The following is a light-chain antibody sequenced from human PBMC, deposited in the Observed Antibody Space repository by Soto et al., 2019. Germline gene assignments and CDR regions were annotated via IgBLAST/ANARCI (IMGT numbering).Light chain of an antibody. V-gene: IGKV1-39*01. CDR2: AAS. CDR1: QSISSY. CDR3: QQSYSTPDT. J-gene: IGKJ2*01. Sequence: DIQMTQSPSSLSASVGDRVTITCRASQSISSYLHWYQQKPWKPPKLLIYAASSLQSGVPSRFSGSGSGTDFTLTISSLQPEEFATYYCQQSYSTPDTFGQGTEREIK.